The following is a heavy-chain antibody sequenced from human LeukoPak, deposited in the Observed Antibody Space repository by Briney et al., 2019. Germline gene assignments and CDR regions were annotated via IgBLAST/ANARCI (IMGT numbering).Heavy chain of an antibody. CDR3: ARVARTTGTTDFDY. J-gene: IGHJ4*02. D-gene: IGHD1-1*01. CDR1: GDTFTRYG. CDR2: ISTYNGHT. V-gene: IGHV1-18*04. Sequence: GASVKVSCKASGDTFTRYGISWVRQAPGQGLEWMGWISTYNGHTKYAQGLQGRVTMTTDTSTTTAYMELRSLTSDDTAVYYCARVARTTGTTDFDYWGQGTLVTVSS.